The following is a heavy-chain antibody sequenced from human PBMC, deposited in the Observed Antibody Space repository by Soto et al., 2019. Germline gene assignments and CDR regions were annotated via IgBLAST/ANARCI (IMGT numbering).Heavy chain of an antibody. D-gene: IGHD5-12*01. CDR1: GFSLSTSGEG. Sequence: QLTLKESGPTPVEHNQTLTLACSFSGFSLSTSGEGVGLIRQPPRKALEWLAVTFCNDDKRYSPSLRSRLTSAVGSGQIQVALTMTAEDPVDTVTHYSARRRVATATGAALAPFGQGNILTVSS. CDR3: ARRRVATATGAALAP. V-gene: IGHV2-5*01. CDR2: TFCNDDK. J-gene: IGHJ5*02.